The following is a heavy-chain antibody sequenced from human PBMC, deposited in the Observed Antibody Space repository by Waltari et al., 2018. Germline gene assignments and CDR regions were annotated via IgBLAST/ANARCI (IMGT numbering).Heavy chain of an antibody. D-gene: IGHD3-10*01. J-gene: IGHJ6*03. CDR3: ATSGYYGSGSRAHYMDV. CDR2: MNPNSGNT. Sequence: QVQLVQSGAEVKKPGASVKVSCKASGYTFTSYDIHWVRQATGQGLEWMGWMNPNSGNTGYAQKFQGRVTITRNTSISTAYMELSSLRSEDTAVYYCATSGYYGSGSRAHYMDVWGKGTTVTVSS. V-gene: IGHV1-8*03. CDR1: GYTFTSYD.